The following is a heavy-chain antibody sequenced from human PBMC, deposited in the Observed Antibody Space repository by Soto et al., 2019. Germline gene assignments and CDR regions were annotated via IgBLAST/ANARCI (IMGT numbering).Heavy chain of an antibody. V-gene: IGHV4-30-4*01. CDR3: ARDHRPTYCSGGSCYFAWFGP. CDR1: GGSISSGDYY. D-gene: IGHD2-15*01. Sequence: SETLSLTCTVSGGSISSGDYYWSWIRQPPGKGLEWIGYIYYSGSTYYNPSLKSRVTISVDTSKNQFSLKLSSVTAADTAVYYCARDHRPTYCSGGSCYFAWFGPWGQGTLVTVSS. CDR2: IYYSGST. J-gene: IGHJ5*02.